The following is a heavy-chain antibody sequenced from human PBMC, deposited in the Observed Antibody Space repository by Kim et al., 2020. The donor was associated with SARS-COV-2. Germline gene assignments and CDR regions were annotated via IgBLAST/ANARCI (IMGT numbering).Heavy chain of an antibody. V-gene: IGHV4-31*03. CDR1: GGSISSGGYY. D-gene: IGHD3-10*01. J-gene: IGHJ4*02. Sequence: SETLSLTCTVSGGSISSGGYYWSWIRQHPGKGLEWIGYIYYSGSTYYNPSLKSRVTISVDTSKNQFSLKLSSVTAADTAGYYCARGWGGSGSYGDYWGQGTLVTVSS. CDR3: ARGWGGSGSYGDY. CDR2: IYYSGST.